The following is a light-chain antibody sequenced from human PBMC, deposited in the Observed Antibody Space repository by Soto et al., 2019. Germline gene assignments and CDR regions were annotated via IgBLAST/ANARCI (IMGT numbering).Light chain of an antibody. Sequence: DIQLTQTPSSLSASVGDEVTITCRSSQNIRSWVDWYQQKPGRAPKLLIYDASNLESGVPARFSGSGSDTEFTLTISRLQPDDFATYYCHSRAFGQGTRLEIK. CDR2: DAS. V-gene: IGKV1-5*01. J-gene: IGKJ5*01. CDR3: HSRA. CDR1: QNIRSW.